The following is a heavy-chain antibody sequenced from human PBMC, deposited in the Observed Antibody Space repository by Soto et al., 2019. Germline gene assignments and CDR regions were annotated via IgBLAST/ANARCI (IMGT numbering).Heavy chain of an antibody. CDR3: ASQYLGYCSSTSCYKHEDY. CDR1: GYTFTSYW. CDR2: IDPSDSYT. J-gene: IGHJ4*02. Sequence: EASVKVSCKASGYTFTSYWISWVRQMPGKGLEWMGRIDPSDSYTNYSPSFQGHVTISADKSISTAYLQWSSLKASDTAMYYCASQYLGYCSSTSCYKHEDYWGQGTLVTVSS. V-gene: IGHV5-10-1*01. D-gene: IGHD2-2*02.